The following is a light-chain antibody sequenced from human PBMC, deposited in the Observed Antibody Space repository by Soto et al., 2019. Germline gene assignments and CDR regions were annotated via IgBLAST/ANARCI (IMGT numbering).Light chain of an antibody. Sequence: DIQMTQSPSTLSGSVGDRVTITCRASQAISTYLAWYQQTSGKAPKLLISAASTLQRGVPSRFRGSGSGTQFTLTISSLQPEDFATYYCRQLNAYPLTFGGGTKVDIK. CDR2: AAS. CDR3: RQLNAYPLT. J-gene: IGKJ4*01. CDR1: QAISTY. V-gene: IGKV1-9*01.